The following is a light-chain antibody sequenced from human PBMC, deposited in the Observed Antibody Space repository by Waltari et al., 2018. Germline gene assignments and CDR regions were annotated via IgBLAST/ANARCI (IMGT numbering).Light chain of an antibody. CDR2: EVT. Sequence: QSALTQPPPASGSPGQSITISCTGISPVVAGYDHGLCYQQHPGKAPKLLIYEVTKRPSGVPDRFSGSKSDNTASLAVSGLQAEDEADYYCSSYAGGSSLMFGGGTKLTVL. J-gene: IGLJ3*02. CDR3: SSYAGGSSLM. V-gene: IGLV2-8*01. CDR1: SPVVAGYDH.